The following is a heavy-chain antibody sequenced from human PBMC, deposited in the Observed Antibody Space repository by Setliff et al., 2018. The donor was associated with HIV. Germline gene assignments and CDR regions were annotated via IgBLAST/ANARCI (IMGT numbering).Heavy chain of an antibody. V-gene: IGHV4-38-2*02. CDR2: IYHSGNT. CDR1: GYSISSGFY. D-gene: IGHD2-21*02. Sequence: SETLSLTCTVSGYSISSGFYWGWIRQPPGKGLEWIGSIYHSGNTYYIPSLQSRVTISVDTSKNQFSLKLNSVTAADTAVYYCARGEACGGDCHYAFEMLGQGTMVTVSS. CDR3: ARGEACGGDCHYAFEM. J-gene: IGHJ3*02.